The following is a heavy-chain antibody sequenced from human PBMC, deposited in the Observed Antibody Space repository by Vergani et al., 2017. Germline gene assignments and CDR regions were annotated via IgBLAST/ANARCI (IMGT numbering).Heavy chain of an antibody. CDR2: IYTSGST. CDR3: ARVSEDERFLEWPYMDV. D-gene: IGHD3-3*01. CDR1: GGSISSGSYY. V-gene: IGHV4-61*02. Sequence: QVQLQESGPGLVKPSQTLSLTCTVSGGSISSGSYYWSWIRQPAGKGLEWIGRIYTSGSTNYNPSLKSRVTISVDTSKNQFSLKLSSVTAADTAVYYCARVSEDERFLEWPYMDVWGKGTTVTVSS. J-gene: IGHJ6*03.